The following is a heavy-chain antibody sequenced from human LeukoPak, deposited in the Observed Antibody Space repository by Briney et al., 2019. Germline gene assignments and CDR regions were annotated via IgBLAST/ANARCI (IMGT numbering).Heavy chain of an antibody. V-gene: IGHV4-4*02. D-gene: IGHD3-9*01. J-gene: IGHJ4*02. CDR3: ARLPHPSDILTAYPNSFDY. Sequence: SETLSLTCAVSGGSLTSSNWWSWVRQPPGKGLEWIGVMYHSGNTNYNPSLKSRVTISIDQSKNQFSLKLSSVTAADTAVYYCARLPHPSDILTAYPNSFDYWGQGSLVTVSS. CDR2: MYHSGNT. CDR1: GGSLTSSNW.